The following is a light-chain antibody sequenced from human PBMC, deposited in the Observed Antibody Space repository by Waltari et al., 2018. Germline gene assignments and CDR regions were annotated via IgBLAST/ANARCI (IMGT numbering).Light chain of an antibody. J-gene: IGKJ2*02. CDR3: QQRTNWPRT. CDR2: DAT. CDR1: QTISTY. V-gene: IGKV3-11*01. Sequence: IVLTQSPPTLSLSPGEGDTLACRASQTISTYLAWYQQKAGQAPRLLIYDATKRATGIPARFSGSGSGTDFTLTISSLEPEDFALYYCQQRTNWPRTFGQGTKLEIK.